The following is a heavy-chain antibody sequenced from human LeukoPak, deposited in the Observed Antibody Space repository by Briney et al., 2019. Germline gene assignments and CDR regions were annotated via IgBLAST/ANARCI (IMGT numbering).Heavy chain of an antibody. D-gene: IGHD3-22*01. J-gene: IGHJ4*02. CDR2: IYYSGST. Sequence: SETLSLTCTVSGGSISSYYWSWIRQPPGKGLEWIGYIYYSGSTNYNPSLKSRVTISVDTSKNQFPLKLSSVTAADTAVYYCARGAHSSGYYYWGQGTLVTVSS. CDR3: ARGAHSSGYYY. CDR1: GGSISSYY. V-gene: IGHV4-59*01.